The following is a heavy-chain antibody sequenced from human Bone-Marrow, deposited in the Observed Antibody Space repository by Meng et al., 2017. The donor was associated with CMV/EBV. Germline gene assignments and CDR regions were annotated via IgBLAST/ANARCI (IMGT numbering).Heavy chain of an antibody. J-gene: IGHJ5*02. CDR2: INHRAAT. CDR1: NVSLTGSY. V-gene: IGHV4-34*01. Sequence: AVYNVSLTGSYWSWIRPPPGKGLEWIGEINHRAATNYNPSLKSRVTMSVDTSKNHFSLSLTSVTAADTAVYYCARTIRASRAGWFDPWGQGTLVTVSS. CDR3: ARTIRASRAGWFDP. D-gene: IGHD4/OR15-4a*01.